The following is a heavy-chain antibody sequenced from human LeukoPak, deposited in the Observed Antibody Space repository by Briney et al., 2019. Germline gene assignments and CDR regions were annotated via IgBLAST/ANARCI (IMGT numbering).Heavy chain of an antibody. D-gene: IGHD3-22*01. Sequence: PGGSLRLSCAASGFTFSSYEMNWVRQAPGKGLEWVSSISSSSSYIYYADSVKGRFTISRDNAKNSLYLQMNSLRAEDTAVYYCAREHDYYDSSGYSAFDYWGQGTLVTVSS. CDR1: GFTFSSYE. CDR3: AREHDYYDSSGYSAFDY. CDR2: ISSSSSYI. V-gene: IGHV3-21*01. J-gene: IGHJ4*02.